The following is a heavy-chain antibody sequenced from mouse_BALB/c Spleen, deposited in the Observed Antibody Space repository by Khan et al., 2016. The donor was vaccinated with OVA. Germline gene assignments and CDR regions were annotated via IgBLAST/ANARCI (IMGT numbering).Heavy chain of an antibody. D-gene: IGHD1-2*01. Sequence: VQLQQSGPGLVKPSQSLSLTCTVTGYSITSGYGWNWIRQFPGNKLEWLGYISYSGSTNYNPSLKSRISITRDTSKNQFFLQLNSVTTEDTATYYCARTARIKYWGQGTTLTVSS. J-gene: IGHJ2*01. CDR2: ISYSGST. V-gene: IGHV3-2*02. CDR3: ARTARIKY. CDR1: GYSITSGYG.